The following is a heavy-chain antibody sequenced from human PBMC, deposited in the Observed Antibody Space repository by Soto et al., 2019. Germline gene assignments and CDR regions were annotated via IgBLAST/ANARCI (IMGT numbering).Heavy chain of an antibody. J-gene: IGHJ5*02. CDR1: GYTFTSYA. D-gene: IGHD4-17*01. Sequence: QVQLVQSGAEVKKPGASVKVSCKASGYTFTSYAMHWVRQAPGQRLEWMGWINAGNGNTKYSQKFQGRVTITRDTSASTAYMELSSLRSEDTAVYYCARGDYGDYDLEYDWFDPWGQGTLVTVSS. V-gene: IGHV1-3*01. CDR2: INAGNGNT. CDR3: ARGDYGDYDLEYDWFDP.